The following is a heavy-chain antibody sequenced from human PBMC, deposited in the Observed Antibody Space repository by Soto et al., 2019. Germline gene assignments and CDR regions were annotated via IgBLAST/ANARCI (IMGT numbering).Heavy chain of an antibody. V-gene: IGHV4-30-4*01. D-gene: IGHD3-22*01. CDR2: IYYSGDT. Sequence: QVQLQESGPGLVKPSQTLSLTCSVSGGSISSGENYWNWIRQPPGKGLEWIGYIYYSGDTYYNPSLKSRVTISLDTSKNQFSLKLSSVTAADTAVYYCAAPSGYYWVHDYRGQGTLVTVSS. CDR1: GGSISSGENY. CDR3: AAPSGYYWVHDY. J-gene: IGHJ4*02.